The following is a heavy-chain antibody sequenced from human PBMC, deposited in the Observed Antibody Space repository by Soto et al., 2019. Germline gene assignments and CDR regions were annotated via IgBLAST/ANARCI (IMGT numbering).Heavy chain of an antibody. CDR3: AFWSFFWSGVIPAI. CDR2: INAGNGNT. J-gene: IGHJ3*02. V-gene: IGHV1-3*01. Sequence: ASVKVSCKASGYTFTSYAMHWVCQAPGQRLEWMGWINAGNGNTKYSQKFQGRVTITRDTSASTAYMELSSLRSEDKAVYYCAFWSFFWSGVIPAICAQGTMVTGS. D-gene: IGHD3-3*01. CDR1: GYTFTSYA.